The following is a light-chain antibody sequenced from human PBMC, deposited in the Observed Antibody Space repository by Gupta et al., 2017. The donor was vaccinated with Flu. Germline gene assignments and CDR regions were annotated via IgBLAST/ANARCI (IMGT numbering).Light chain of an antibody. V-gene: IGKV1-39*01. J-gene: IGKJ4*01. CDR2: AAS. Sequence: PSSLSASVGDRVTITCLASRNINSYFNWYQQKPGRAPKLLIYAASVLQTGDPSRISGSGSGTDFTLTISSLQPDDFATYYCQQSHTSPLTFGGGTSIEIK. CDR3: QQSHTSPLT. CDR1: RNINSY.